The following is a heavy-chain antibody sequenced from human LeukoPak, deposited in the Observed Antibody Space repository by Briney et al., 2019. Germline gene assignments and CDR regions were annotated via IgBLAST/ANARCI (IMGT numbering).Heavy chain of an antibody. Sequence: GGSLRLSCAASGFTVSSNYMSWVRQAPGKGLEWVSVIYSGGSTYYADSVKGRFTISRDNSKNTLYLQMSSLRAEDTAVYYCARRYSSGYPDYWGQGTLVTVSS. CDR1: GFTVSSNY. V-gene: IGHV3-66*02. J-gene: IGHJ4*02. D-gene: IGHD3-22*01. CDR2: IYSGGST. CDR3: ARRYSSGYPDY.